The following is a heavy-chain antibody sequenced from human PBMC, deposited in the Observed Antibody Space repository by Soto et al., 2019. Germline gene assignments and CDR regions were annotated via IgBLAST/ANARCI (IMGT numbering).Heavy chain of an antibody. D-gene: IGHD3-22*01. CDR1: GYTFTSYG. Sequence: ASVKVSCKASGYTFTSYGISWVRQAPGQGLEWMGWISAYNGNTNYAQKLQGRVTMTTDTSTSTAYMELRSLRSDDTAVYYCAREGYYYDSSGYRSVYYLDYWGQGTLVTVSS. V-gene: IGHV1-18*04. CDR2: ISAYNGNT. CDR3: AREGYYYDSSGYRSVYYLDY. J-gene: IGHJ4*02.